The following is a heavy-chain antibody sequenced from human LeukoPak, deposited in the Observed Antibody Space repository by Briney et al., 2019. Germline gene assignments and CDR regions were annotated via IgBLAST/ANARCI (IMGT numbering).Heavy chain of an antibody. J-gene: IGHJ4*02. Sequence: GGSLRLSCAASGFTFSSYGMHWVRQAPGKGLEWVAFIRDDGSNKYYAHSVKGRFTTSRDNSKNTLYLQMNSLRAEDTAVYYCASYGSGSRTFAYWGQGTLVTVSS. CDR2: IRDDGSNK. CDR1: GFTFSSYG. D-gene: IGHD3-10*01. V-gene: IGHV3-30*02. CDR3: ASYGSGSRTFAY.